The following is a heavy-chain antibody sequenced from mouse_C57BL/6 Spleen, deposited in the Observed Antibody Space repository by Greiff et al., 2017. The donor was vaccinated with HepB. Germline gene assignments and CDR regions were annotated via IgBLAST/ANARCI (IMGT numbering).Heavy chain of an antibody. CDR2: IYPGNSDT. D-gene: IGHD1-1*01. Sequence: DVKLQESGTVLARPGASVKMSCKTSGYTFTSYWMHWVKQRPGQGLEWIGAIYPGNSDTSYNQKFKGKAKLTAVTSASTAYMELSSLTNEDSAVYYCTRDYGSSYGYAMDYWGQGTSVTVSS. V-gene: IGHV1-5*01. J-gene: IGHJ4*01. CDR3: TRDYGSSYGYAMDY. CDR1: GYTFTSYW.